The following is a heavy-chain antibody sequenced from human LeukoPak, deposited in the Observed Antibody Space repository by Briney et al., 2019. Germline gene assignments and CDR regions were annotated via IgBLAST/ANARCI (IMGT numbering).Heavy chain of an antibody. V-gene: IGHV3-7*01. D-gene: IGHD1-14*01. CDR3: ARDSGEPPVLYGMDV. Sequence: GGSLRLSCVASGFSFSDHWMNWFRQAPGKGLEWVATIKKDGSERYYVDSMKGRLTISRDNAKNSVYLQIHNLRAEDTAVYYCARDSGEPPVLYGMDVWGQGTTVTVSS. CDR2: IKKDGSER. J-gene: IGHJ6*02. CDR1: GFSFSDHW.